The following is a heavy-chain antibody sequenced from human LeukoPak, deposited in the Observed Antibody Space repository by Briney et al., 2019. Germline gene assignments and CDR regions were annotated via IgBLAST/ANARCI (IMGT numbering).Heavy chain of an antibody. CDR3: VRDGYGSGKGLFDY. Sequence: ASVKVSCKTSGYTFISYGFSWVRQAPGQGPEWMGRISAYDGNTNSAQKFQGRVIMTTDTSASTAYMEVRSLRPDDTAVYYCVRDGYGSGKGLFDYWGQGTLVTVSS. V-gene: IGHV1-18*01. CDR2: ISAYDGNT. J-gene: IGHJ4*02. CDR1: GYTFISYG. D-gene: IGHD3-10*01.